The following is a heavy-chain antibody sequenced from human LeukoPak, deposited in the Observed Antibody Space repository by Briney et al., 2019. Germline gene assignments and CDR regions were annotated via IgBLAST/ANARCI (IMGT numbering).Heavy chain of an antibody. D-gene: IGHD3-10*01. V-gene: IGHV3-23*01. Sequence: GGSLRLSCAASGFTFSSYGMSWVRQAPGKGLEWVSAISGSGGSTYYADSVKGRFTISRDNSKNTLYLQMNSLRAEDTAVYYCAKDQGGKYYGSGSYYNPWYYYYMDVWGKGTTVTISS. CDR1: GFTFSSYG. CDR2: ISGSGGST. J-gene: IGHJ6*03. CDR3: AKDQGGKYYGSGSYYNPWYYYYMDV.